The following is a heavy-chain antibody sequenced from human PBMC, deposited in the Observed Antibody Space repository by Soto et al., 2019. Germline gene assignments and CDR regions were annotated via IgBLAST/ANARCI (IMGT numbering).Heavy chain of an antibody. J-gene: IGHJ5*02. D-gene: IGHD6-19*01. CDR1: GYTFTSYG. CDR2: ISAYNGNT. V-gene: IGHV1-18*01. Sequence: GASVKVSCKASGYTFTSYGISWVRQAPGQGLEWMGWISAYNGNTNYAQKLQGRVTMTTDTSTSTAYMELRSLRSDDTAVYYCAREDCSAYSSGCWFDPWGQGTLVTVSS. CDR3: AREDCSAYSSGCWFDP.